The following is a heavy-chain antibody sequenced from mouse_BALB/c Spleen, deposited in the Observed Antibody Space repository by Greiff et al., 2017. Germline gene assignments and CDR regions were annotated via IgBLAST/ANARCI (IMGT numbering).Heavy chain of an antibody. V-gene: IGHV1S132*01. CDR1: GYTFTSYW. Sequence: QVQLQQSGAELVKPGASVKLSCKTSGYTFTSYWIQWVKQRPGQGLGWIGEIFPGTGTTYYNEKFKGKATLTIDTSSSTAYMQLSSLTSEDSAVYFCARFGGDYWGQGTSVTVSS. J-gene: IGHJ4*01. CDR3: ARFGGDY. CDR2: IFPGTGTT.